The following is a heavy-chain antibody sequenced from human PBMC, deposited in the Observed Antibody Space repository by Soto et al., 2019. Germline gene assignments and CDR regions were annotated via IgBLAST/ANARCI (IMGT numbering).Heavy chain of an antibody. Sequence: PSEILSLTCTVSGASINSYYWSWIRQPPGEGLEWIAYIYHNGNTNYNPSLMNRVTISLDTSRNQFSLSLSSVTAADTAVYYCAREKSGSPGDYWGQGVLVTVSS. CDR2: IYHNGNT. CDR3: AREKSGSPGDY. J-gene: IGHJ4*02. V-gene: IGHV4-59*01. D-gene: IGHD3-10*01. CDR1: GASINSYY.